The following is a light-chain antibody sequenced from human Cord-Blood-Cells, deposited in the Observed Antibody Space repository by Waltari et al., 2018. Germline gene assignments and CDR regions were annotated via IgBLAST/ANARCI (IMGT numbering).Light chain of an antibody. Sequence: DIVMTQSPLSLPVTPGEPASISCRSSQSLLHSNGYNYLDLYLQKPGQAPQLLIYLGSNRASEVPDRFSGSGSGTDFTLKISRVEAEDVGVYYCMQALQTPYTFGQGTKLEIK. CDR3: MQALQTPYT. CDR1: QSLLHSNGYNY. CDR2: LGS. V-gene: IGKV2-28*01. J-gene: IGKJ2*01.